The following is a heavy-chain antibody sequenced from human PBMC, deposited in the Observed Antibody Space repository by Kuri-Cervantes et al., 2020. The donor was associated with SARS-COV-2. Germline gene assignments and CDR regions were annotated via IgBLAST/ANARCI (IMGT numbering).Heavy chain of an antibody. CDR1: GFTFSDYY. V-gene: IGHV3-30-3*01. J-gene: IGHJ4*02. Sequence: GESLKISCAASGFTFSDYYMSWIRQAPGKGLEWVAVISYDGSNKYYADSVKGRFTISRDNSKNTLYLQMNSLRAEDTAVYYCATESSSWYGGSFDYWGQGTLVTVSS. CDR3: ATESSSWYGGSFDY. CDR2: ISYDGSNK. D-gene: IGHD6-13*01.